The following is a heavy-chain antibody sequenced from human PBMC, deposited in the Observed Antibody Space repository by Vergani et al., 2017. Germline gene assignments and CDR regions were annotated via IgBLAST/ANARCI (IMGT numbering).Heavy chain of an antibody. Sequence: QLQLQESGPGLVKPSETLSLTCTVSGGSISSSSYYWGWIRQPPGKGLEWIGEINHSGSTNYNPSLKSRVTISVDTSKNQFSLKLSSVTAADTAVYYCARRVRLGELSLEADYWGQGTLVTVSS. CDR2: INHSGST. J-gene: IGHJ4*02. CDR3: ARRVRLGELSLEADY. D-gene: IGHD3-16*02. V-gene: IGHV4-39*07. CDR1: GGSISSSSYY.